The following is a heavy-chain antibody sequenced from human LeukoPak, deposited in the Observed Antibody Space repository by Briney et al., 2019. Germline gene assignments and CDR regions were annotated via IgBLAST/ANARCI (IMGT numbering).Heavy chain of an antibody. V-gene: IGHV4-61*01. J-gene: IGHJ4*02. CDR3: ARGGAFDGYNFPD. D-gene: IGHD5-24*01. Sequence: ASETLSLTCTVSGGSVSSGSYYWSWIRQPPGKGLEWIGHIHYSGSTNYTPSLKSRVTISVDTSKNQFSLNLTSVTAADTAVYYCARGGAFDGYNFPDWGQGTLVTVSS. CDR1: GGSVSSGSYY. CDR2: IHYSGST.